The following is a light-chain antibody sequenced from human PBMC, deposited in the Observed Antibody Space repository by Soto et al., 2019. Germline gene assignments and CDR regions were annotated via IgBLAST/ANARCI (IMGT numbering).Light chain of an antibody. V-gene: IGKV1-5*03. CDR1: QTISSW. Sequence: DIQMTQSPSTLSGSVGDRVTITCRASQTISSWLAWYQQKPGKAPKLLIFKASTLESGVPSRFSGSGSGTEFALTISSLQPDDFATYYCQQYKSYWTFGQGTKVDIK. CDR3: QQYKSYWT. J-gene: IGKJ1*01. CDR2: KAS.